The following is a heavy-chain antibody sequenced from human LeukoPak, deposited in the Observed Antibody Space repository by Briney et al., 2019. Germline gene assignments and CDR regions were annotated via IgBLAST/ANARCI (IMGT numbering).Heavy chain of an antibody. CDR1: GYTFTSYG. Sequence: GASVKVSCKASGYTFTSYGISWVRQAPGQGLEWMGWISAYNGNTNYAQKLQGRVTMTTDTSTSTAYMELRSLRSDDTAVYYCARVRHRDVVVVAATSYYFDYWGQGTLVTVSS. J-gene: IGHJ4*02. V-gene: IGHV1-18*01. CDR3: ARVRHRDVVVVAATSYYFDY. CDR2: ISAYNGNT. D-gene: IGHD2-15*01.